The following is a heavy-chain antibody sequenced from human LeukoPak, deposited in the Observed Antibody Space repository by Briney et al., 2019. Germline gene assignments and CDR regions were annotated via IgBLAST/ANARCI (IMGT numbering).Heavy chain of an antibody. J-gene: IGHJ5*02. CDR1: GGSISSSSYY. V-gene: IGHV4-39*07. CDR3: ARDYGSGSYHQFDP. Sequence: SETLSLTCTVSGGSISSSSYYWGWIRQPPGKGLEWIGSIYYSGSTYYNPSLKSRVTMSVDTSKNQFSLKLSSVTAADTAVYYCARDYGSGSYHQFDPWGQGTLVTVSS. D-gene: IGHD3-10*01. CDR2: IYYSGST.